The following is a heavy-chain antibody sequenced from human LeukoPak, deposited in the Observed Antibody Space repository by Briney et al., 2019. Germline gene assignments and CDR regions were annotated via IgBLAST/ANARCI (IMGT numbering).Heavy chain of an antibody. V-gene: IGHV3-11*04. CDR2: ISGGGSTI. Sequence: GGSLRLSCAASGFTFSDYYMSWIRQAPGKGLEWVSYISGGGSTIYYADSVKGRFTISRDNAKNSLYLQMNSLRAEDTAVYYCARDRPAGGSGSGPFDPWGQGTLVTVSS. CDR3: ARDRPAGGSGSGPFDP. CDR1: GFTFSDYY. J-gene: IGHJ5*02. D-gene: IGHD3-10*01.